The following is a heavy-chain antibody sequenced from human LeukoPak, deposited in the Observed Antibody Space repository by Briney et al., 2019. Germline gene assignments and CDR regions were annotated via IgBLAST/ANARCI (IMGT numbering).Heavy chain of an antibody. D-gene: IGHD2-21*02. CDR3: AREFRYGDLDY. V-gene: IGHV4-4*07. CDR2: IYSSGST. Sequence: PSETLSLTCTVSGGSISTYYWSWIRQPAGKGLEWIGRIYSSGSTNYKSSLKSRITMSVDTSKNQFSLKLSSMTAADTAVYYCAREFRYGDLDYWGQGTLVTVSS. J-gene: IGHJ4*02. CDR1: GGSISTYY.